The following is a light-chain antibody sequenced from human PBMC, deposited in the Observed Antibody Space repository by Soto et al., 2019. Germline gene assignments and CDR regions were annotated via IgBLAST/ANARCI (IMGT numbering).Light chain of an antibody. CDR2: EVT. Sequence: QSALTQPPSASGFPGQSVTISCTGTSSDVGYYDYVSWYQQHPDKAPKLVIYEVTKRPSGVPDRVSASKSGNTASLTVSGLRAEDEADYYCSSYADSNNFVFGSGTKVTVL. CDR3: SSYADSNNFV. J-gene: IGLJ1*01. V-gene: IGLV2-8*01. CDR1: SSDVGYYDY.